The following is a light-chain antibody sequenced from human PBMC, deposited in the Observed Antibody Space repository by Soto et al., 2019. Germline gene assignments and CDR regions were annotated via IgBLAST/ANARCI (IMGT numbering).Light chain of an antibody. J-gene: IGLJ2*01. CDR1: SSNIGSNY. V-gene: IGLV1-47*01. Sequence: QSVLTQPPSASGTPGQRVTISCSGSSSNIGSNYVYWYQQLPGSAPKLLIYRNGQRPSGVPDRFSGSKSGTSASLAISGLRSEDEADYYCAAWDDSLSGVIFGGGTPLTVL. CDR3: AAWDDSLSGVI. CDR2: RNG.